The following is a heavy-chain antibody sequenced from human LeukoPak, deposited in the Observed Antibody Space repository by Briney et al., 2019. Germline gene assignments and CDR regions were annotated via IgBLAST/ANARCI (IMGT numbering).Heavy chain of an antibody. J-gene: IGHJ6*02. CDR2: IRSKTYGGTT. CDR1: GFTFGDYA. CDR3: ARQDPTFSYGMDV. D-gene: IGHD2/OR15-2a*01. V-gene: IGHV3-49*03. Sequence: GGSLRLSCTASGFTFGDYAMSWFRQAPGKGLEWVGFIRSKTYGGTTEYAASVKGRFTISRDDSTSIAYLQMNSLKTEDTAVYYCARQDPTFSYGMDVWGQGTTVTVSS.